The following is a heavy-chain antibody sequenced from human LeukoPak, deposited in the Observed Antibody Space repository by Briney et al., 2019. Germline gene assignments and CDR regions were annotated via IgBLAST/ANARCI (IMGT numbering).Heavy chain of an antibody. CDR2: ISSNGGST. Sequence: GGSLRLSCSASGFTFSSYAMHWVRQAPGKGLEYVSAISSNGGSTYYADSVKGRFTISRDNSKNTLYLQMSSLRAEDTAVYYCARNCSGGSCYAPGYFDLWGRGTLVTVSS. CDR1: GFTFSSYA. D-gene: IGHD2-15*01. CDR3: ARNCSGGSCYAPGYFDL. V-gene: IGHV3-64D*09. J-gene: IGHJ2*01.